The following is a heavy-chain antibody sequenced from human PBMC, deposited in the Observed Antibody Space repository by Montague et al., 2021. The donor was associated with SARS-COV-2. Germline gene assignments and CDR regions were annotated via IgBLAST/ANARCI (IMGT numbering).Heavy chain of an antibody. Sequence: SETLSLTCAVSNASINNYYRGWIRQAPGKGLEWIGQIYNSGTTNYNPSLRSRVTISMDTSRNQFSLKLKSVTTADTAIYYCATGDEPGRPAAFDYWGRGILVTVSS. CDR2: IYNSGTT. V-gene: IGHV4-59*12. CDR1: NASINNYY. CDR3: ATGDEPGRPAAFDY. J-gene: IGHJ4*02.